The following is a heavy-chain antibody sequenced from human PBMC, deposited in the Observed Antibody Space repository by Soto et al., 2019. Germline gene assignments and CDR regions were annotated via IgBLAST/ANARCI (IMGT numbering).Heavy chain of an antibody. D-gene: IGHD2-8*02. CDR1: GASITSSSY. J-gene: IGHJ4*02. Sequence: SETLSLTCTVSGASITSSSYWSWIRQPSGKGLEWIGRFSLSGTTNYNPSLRSRVTMSADVSKNQFSLRLTSVTAADTALYYCARGMTPPGAPAWYYFDSWGQGTLVTVSS. CDR2: FSLSGTT. V-gene: IGHV4-4*07. CDR3: ARGMTPPGAPAWYYFDS.